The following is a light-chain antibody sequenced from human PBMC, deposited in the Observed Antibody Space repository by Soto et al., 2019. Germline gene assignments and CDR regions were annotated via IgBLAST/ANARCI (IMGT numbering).Light chain of an antibody. CDR1: QDISNY. V-gene: IGKV1-33*01. Sequence: DIQMTQSPSSLSASVGDRVTITCQASQDISNYLNWYQQKPGKAPKLLIYDASNLETGVPSRFSGSGSGTDFTLTISSLQPEDIETYYCQQYDTLRVTFGPGTKVDIK. CDR3: QQYDTLRVT. CDR2: DAS. J-gene: IGKJ3*01.